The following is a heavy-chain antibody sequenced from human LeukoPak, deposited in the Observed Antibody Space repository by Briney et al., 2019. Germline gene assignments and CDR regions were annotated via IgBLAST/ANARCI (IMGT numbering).Heavy chain of an antibody. Sequence: TSETLSLTRAVYGGSFSGYYWSWIRQPPGKGLEWIGRIYRGGSTNNNPSLKSRVTMSVDTSKNQFSLRLSSVTAADTAVYYCARDWEMATNDGWAGDVFDIWGQGTKVTVSS. V-gene: IGHV4-59*10. CDR1: GGSFSGYY. D-gene: IGHD5-24*01. J-gene: IGHJ3*02. CDR3: ARDWEMATNDGWAGDVFDI. CDR2: IYRGGST.